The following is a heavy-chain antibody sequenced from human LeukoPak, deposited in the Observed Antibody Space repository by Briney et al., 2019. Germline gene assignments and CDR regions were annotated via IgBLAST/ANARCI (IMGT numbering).Heavy chain of an antibody. CDR1: GYTFTSYD. CDR2: INPSGGST. V-gene: IGHV1-46*01. CDR3: ARGSAHGGNFDY. D-gene: IGHD4-23*01. Sequence: ASVKVSCKASGYTFTSYDINWVRQATGQGLEWMGIINPSGGSTSYAQKFQGRVTMTRDMFTSTVYMELSSLRSEDTAVYYCARGSAHGGNFDYWGQGTLVTVSS. J-gene: IGHJ4*02.